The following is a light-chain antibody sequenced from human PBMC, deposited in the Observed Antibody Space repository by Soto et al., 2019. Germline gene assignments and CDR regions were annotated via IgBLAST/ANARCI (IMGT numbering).Light chain of an antibody. V-gene: IGKV1-39*01. J-gene: IGKJ2*01. CDR1: QSISSY. Sequence: DIQMTQSPSSLSASVGDRVTITCRASQSISSYLNWYQQKPGEATKILIYAASTLQSGVPSRFSGRGSGPDFSLTISSLQPEDFATYYCQQTFSAPVTFGQGTRLEI. CDR3: QQTFSAPVT. CDR2: AAS.